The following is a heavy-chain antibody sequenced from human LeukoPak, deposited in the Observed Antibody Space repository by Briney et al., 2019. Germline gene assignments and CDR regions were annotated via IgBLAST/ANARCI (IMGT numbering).Heavy chain of an antibody. V-gene: IGHV6-1*01. CDR3: VRQSGSGSPNSGYYYYYGMDV. J-gene: IGHJ6*02. D-gene: IGHD3-10*01. CDR1: GDTVSSISAA. Sequence: SQTLSLTCAISGDTVSSISAAWSWIRQSPSRGLEWLGGTYFRSQWYNDYAVSVQSRITINTDTSKNQFSLQLNSVTPEDTAVYYCVRQSGSGSPNSGYYYYYGMDVWGQGTTVTVSS. CDR2: TYFRSQWYN.